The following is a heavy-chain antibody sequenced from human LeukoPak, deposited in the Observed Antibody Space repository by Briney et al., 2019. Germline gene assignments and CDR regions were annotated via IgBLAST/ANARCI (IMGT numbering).Heavy chain of an antibody. J-gene: IGHJ6*04. V-gene: IGHV3-21*01. Sequence: GGSLRLSCAASGFVFRTYKMNWVRQAPGKGLEWVSSIDRSSYIYYADSVKGRFTISRDNAKNSLYLQLNSLRAEDTAAYYCARAVYGSGSYGTYYFFYGIDVWGKGTTVTVSS. CDR1: GFVFRTYK. CDR3: ARAVYGSGSYGTYYFFYGIDV. D-gene: IGHD3-10*01. CDR2: IDRSSYI.